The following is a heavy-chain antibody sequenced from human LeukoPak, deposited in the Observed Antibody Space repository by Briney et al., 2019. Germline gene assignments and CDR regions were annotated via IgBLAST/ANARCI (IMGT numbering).Heavy chain of an antibody. CDR2: ISGSGGRT. V-gene: IGHV3-23*01. CDR3: AKSIVGAIAFDY. J-gene: IGHJ4*02. D-gene: IGHD1-26*01. Sequence: GGSLRLSCAASGFTFSSYAMTWVRQAPGKGLEWVSAISGSGGRTSYADSVKGRFTISRDNSKNTLYLQMNSLRAEDPGVYYCAKSIVGAIAFDYWGQGTLVTVSS. CDR1: GFTFSSYA.